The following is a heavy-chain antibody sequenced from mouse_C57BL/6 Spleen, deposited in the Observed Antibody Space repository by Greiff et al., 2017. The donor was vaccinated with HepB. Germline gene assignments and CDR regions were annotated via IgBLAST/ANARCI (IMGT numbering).Heavy chain of an antibody. Sequence: EAQRVESGGDLVKPGGSLKLSCAASGFTFSSYGMSWVRPTPDKRLEWVATISSGGSYTYYPDSVKGRFTNSRDTDKNTLYLEMSSLKSEVTAMYFCARQVFYCCSLYYFHEWGQSTTLSVSS. CDR3: ARQVFYCCSLYYFHE. CDR2: ISSGGSYT. V-gene: IGHV5-6*01. CDR1: GFTFSSYG. J-gene: IGHJ2*01. D-gene: IGHD1-1*01.